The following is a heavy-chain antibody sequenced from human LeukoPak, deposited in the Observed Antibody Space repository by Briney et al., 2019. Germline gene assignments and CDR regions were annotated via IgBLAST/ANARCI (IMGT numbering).Heavy chain of an antibody. CDR1: GFTFSSYA. CDR3: AREGSHYDFWSGYYTHGSFDY. V-gene: IGHV3-23*01. CDR2: INGSGGST. Sequence: GGSLRLSCAASGFTFSSYAMSWVRQAPGKGLEWVSAINGSGGSTYYVDSVKGRFTISRDNSKSTLYLQMNSLRAEDTAVYYCAREGSHYDFWSGYYTHGSFDYWGRGTLVTVSS. D-gene: IGHD3-3*01. J-gene: IGHJ4*02.